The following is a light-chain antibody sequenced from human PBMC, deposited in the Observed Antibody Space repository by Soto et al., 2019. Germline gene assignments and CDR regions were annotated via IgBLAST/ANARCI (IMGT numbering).Light chain of an antibody. Sequence: IQMTQSPSSVSASVGDRVTITCRASQGINNWLAWYQQKPGKAPKLLISAASSLQSGVPSRFSGSGYGTEFTLTISSLQPEDFATYFCQQGSSFPWTFGQGTKVEIK. CDR2: AAS. J-gene: IGKJ1*01. CDR1: QGINNW. CDR3: QQGSSFPWT. V-gene: IGKV1-12*01.